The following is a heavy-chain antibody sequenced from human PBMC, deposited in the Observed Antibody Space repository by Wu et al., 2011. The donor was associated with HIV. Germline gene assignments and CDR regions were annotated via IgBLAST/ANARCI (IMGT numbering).Heavy chain of an antibody. D-gene: IGHD3-22*01. CDR2: IIPIFGTA. CDR1: EALSSYG. V-gene: IGHV1-69*05. J-gene: IGHJ4*02. CDR3: ARGIPYYYDSSGYSSTPYYFDY. Sequence: LVQSGAGGGRSLGSYGRRSPARPLEALSSYGISWVRQAPGQGPEWMGGIIPIFGTANYAQKFQGRVTITTDESTSTAYMELSSLRSEDTAVYYCARGIPYYYDSSGYSSTPYYFDYWGQGTLVTVSS.